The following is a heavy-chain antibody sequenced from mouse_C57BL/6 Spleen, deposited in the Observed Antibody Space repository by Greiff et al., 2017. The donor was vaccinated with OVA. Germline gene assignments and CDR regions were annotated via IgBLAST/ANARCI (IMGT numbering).Heavy chain of an antibody. V-gene: IGHV1-80*01. CDR1: GYAFSSYW. Sequence: LVESGAELVKPGASVKISCKASGYAFSSYWMNWVKQRPGKGLEWIGQIYPGDGDTNYNGKFKGKATLTADKSSSTAYMQLSSLTSEDSAVYFCATSYYDYHYFDYWGQGTTLTVSS. D-gene: IGHD2-4*01. J-gene: IGHJ2*01. CDR2: IYPGDGDT. CDR3: ATSYYDYHYFDY.